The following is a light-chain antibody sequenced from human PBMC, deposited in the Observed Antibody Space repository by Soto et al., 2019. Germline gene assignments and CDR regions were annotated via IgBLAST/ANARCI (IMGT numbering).Light chain of an antibody. Sequence: QSALTQPASVSGSPGQAITISCSGTSSDVGAFNYVSWYQQHPGKAPRLIFYEVRNRPSGIPLRFSASKSGNAASLTISGLQAEDEAHYYCSSFTSRSTLIFGGGTKVTVL. CDR3: SSFTSRSTLI. J-gene: IGLJ2*01. CDR1: SSDVGAFNY. CDR2: EVR. V-gene: IGLV2-14*03.